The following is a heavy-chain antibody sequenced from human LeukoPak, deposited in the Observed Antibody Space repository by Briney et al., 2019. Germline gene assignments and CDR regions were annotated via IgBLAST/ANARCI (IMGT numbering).Heavy chain of an antibody. CDR2: IIPIFGST. D-gene: IGHD4-17*01. J-gene: IGHJ4*02. Sequence: SVKVSCKASGGTFSSFTISWVRQAPGQGLEWMGGIIPIFGSTNYAQKFQDRVTNTADDSTSTAYMELSSLTSDDTAVYYCARGYDVGDYVPYTYWGQGTLVIVSS. V-gene: IGHV1-69*13. CDR1: GGTFSSFT. CDR3: ARGYDVGDYVPYTY.